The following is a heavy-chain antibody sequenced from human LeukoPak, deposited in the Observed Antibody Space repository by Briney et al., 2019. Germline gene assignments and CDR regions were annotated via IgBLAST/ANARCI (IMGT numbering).Heavy chain of an antibody. D-gene: IGHD4-11*01. CDR3: ARGQYYFDS. Sequence: ASVKVSCKASGYSFSSYGLSWVRQAPGQGLEWMGWISGNNFNTNYAERLQGRVTMTIDTSTRTAYMELRSLTSDDTAVYYCARGQYYFDSWGQGTLVSVSS. CDR2: ISGNNFNT. V-gene: IGHV1-18*01. J-gene: IGHJ4*02. CDR1: GYSFSSYG.